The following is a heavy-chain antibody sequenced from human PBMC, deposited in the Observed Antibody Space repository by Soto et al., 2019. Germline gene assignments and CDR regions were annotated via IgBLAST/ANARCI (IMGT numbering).Heavy chain of an antibody. CDR1: GESISSSSYY. V-gene: IGHV4-39*07. CDR3: PRIWGDYGGYTSYHGMVF. D-gene: IGHD4-17*01. Sequence: SGSLSLTCIVSGESISSSSYYWGWIRQPPGKGLEWIGSIYYSGSTNYNPSIKSRVTISVDTSKNQFSLKLSSVTAADTAVYYCPRIWGDYGGYTSYHGMVFCEQGATVTVDS. CDR2: IYYSGST. J-gene: IGHJ6*01.